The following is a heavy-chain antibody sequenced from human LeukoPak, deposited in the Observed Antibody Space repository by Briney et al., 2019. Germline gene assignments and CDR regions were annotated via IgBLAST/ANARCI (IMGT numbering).Heavy chain of an antibody. CDR3: ARPMIAVGGAFDI. CDR1: GGSISSSNW. J-gene: IGHJ3*02. Sequence: PSQTLSLTCAVSGGSISSSNWWSWVRQPPGKGLEWIGEIYHSGSTNYNPSLKSRVTISVDKSKNQFSLKLSSVTAADTAVYYCARPMIAVGGAFDIWGQGTMVTVSS. D-gene: IGHD3-22*01. V-gene: IGHV4-4*02. CDR2: IYHSGST.